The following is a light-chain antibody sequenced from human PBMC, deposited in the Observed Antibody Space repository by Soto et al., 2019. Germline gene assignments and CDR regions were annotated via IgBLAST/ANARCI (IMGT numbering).Light chain of an antibody. J-gene: IGLJ1*01. CDR3: SSYTSGFYV. Sequence: QSVLTQPASVSGSPRQSITISCTGTSSDVGGYNYVSWYQQHPGKAPKLMIYDVSDRPSGVSNRFSGSKSGDTASLTISGLQAEDEADYYCSSYTSGFYVFGTGTKVTVL. V-gene: IGLV2-14*01. CDR1: SSDVGGYNY. CDR2: DVS.